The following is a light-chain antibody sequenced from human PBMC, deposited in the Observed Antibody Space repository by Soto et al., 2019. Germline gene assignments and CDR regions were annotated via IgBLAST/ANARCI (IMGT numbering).Light chain of an antibody. J-gene: IGLJ1*01. V-gene: IGLV2-14*01. CDR1: KSDGVGYNY. Sequence: QAVLTRPASVSGSPGQAITISCTATKSDGVGYNYVSWYQQQPGKAPKFMIYDVTNRPSGVSNRLSGSKSGNTASRTISGLQAEDEADYYCCSYTTSNTRQIVFGTGTKVTVL. CDR2: DVT. CDR3: CSYTTSNTRQIV.